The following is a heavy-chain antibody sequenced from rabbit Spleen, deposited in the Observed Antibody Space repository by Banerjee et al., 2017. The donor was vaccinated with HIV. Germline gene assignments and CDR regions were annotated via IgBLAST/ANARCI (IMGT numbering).Heavy chain of an antibody. J-gene: IGHJ4*01. CDR1: GFSFSNIDW. CDR2: INAVTGKA. CDR3: ARDAGSGPYIDGYFNL. Sequence: QQQLEESGGGLVKPEGSLTLTCTASGFSFSNIDWVCWVRQAPGKGPEWIACINAVTGKAVYASWAKGRFTISKTSSTTVTLQMTSLTVADTATYFCARDAGSGPYIDGYFNLWGQGTLVTVS. V-gene: IGHV1S45*01. D-gene: IGHD8-1*01.